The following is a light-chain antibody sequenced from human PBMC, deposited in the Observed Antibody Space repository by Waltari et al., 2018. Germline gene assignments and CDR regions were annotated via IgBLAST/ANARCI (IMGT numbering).Light chain of an antibody. CDR2: GAS. J-gene: IGKJ2*01. Sequence: EIVLTQSPGTLPLSPGDRPTFSCWASDSLKSAYLAWYQHKPGQAPRLLIHGASNRATGVPDRFSGSASETRFTLTISRLEPEDFVVYYCQHYDGSATFGQGTKLEI. V-gene: IGKV3-20*01. CDR3: QHYDGSAT. CDR1: DSLKSAY.